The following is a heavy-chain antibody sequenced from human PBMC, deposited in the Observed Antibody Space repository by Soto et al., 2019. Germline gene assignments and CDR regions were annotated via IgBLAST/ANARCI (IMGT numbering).Heavy chain of an antibody. Sequence: ASVKVSCKASGYTFTSYDINWVRQATGQGLEWMGWMNPNSGNTGYAQKFQGRVTMTRNTSISKAYMELSSLRSEDTAVYYCARATTAYCSGGSCYSEFDYWGQGTLVTVS. CDR3: ARATTAYCSGGSCYSEFDY. CDR2: MNPNSGNT. D-gene: IGHD2-15*01. J-gene: IGHJ4*02. CDR1: GYTFTSYD. V-gene: IGHV1-8*01.